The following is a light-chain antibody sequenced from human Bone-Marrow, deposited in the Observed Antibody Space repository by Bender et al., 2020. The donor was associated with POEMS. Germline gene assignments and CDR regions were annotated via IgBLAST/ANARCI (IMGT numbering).Light chain of an antibody. CDR2: EVT. J-gene: IGLJ3*02. CDR1: SSDVGGYNY. CDR3: QSYDSDLNGWV. Sequence: QSALTQPASVSGSPGQSITISCTGTSSDVGGYNYVSWYQQHPGTAPKLIIYEVTNRPSGVSARFSGSQSGTSASLAITGLQSEDEAAYFCQSYDSDLNGWVFGGGTKLTVL. V-gene: IGLV2-14*01.